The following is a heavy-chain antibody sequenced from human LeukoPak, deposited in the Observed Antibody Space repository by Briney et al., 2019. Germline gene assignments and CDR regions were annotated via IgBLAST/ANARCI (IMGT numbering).Heavy chain of an antibody. CDR2: MYHSGST. D-gene: IGHD4-11*01. J-gene: IGHJ4*02. V-gene: IGHV4-38-2*02. CDR3: ARSNSRLFDY. CDR1: GYSISSGHY. Sequence: SETLSLTCTVSGYSISSGHYWGWIRQPPGKGLEWIGSMYHSGSTYYNPPLKSRVTISEDTSKNQFSLKLRSVTAADTAVYYCARSNSRLFDYWGQGTLVTVSS.